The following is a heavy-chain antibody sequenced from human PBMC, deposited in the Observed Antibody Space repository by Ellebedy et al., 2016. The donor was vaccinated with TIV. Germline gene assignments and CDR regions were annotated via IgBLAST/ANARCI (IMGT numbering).Heavy chain of an antibody. J-gene: IGHJ5*02. V-gene: IGHV3-48*04. CDR2: ISSSSSTI. CDR3: ARAFGYNWNYDWFNP. Sequence: GGSLRLSXAASGFTFSSYSMNWVRQAPGKGLEWVSYISSSSSTIYYADSVKGRFTISRDNAKNSLYLQMNSLRAEDTAVYYCARAFGYNWNYDWFNPWGQGTLVTVSS. D-gene: IGHD1-7*01. CDR1: GFTFSSYS.